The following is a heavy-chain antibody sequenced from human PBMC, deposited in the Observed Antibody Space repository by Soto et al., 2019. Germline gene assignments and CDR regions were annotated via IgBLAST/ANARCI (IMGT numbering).Heavy chain of an antibody. CDR3: AREGVENIVVVPAALANEKSGYYRVHYFDY. V-gene: IGHV4-34*01. Sequence: PSETLSLTCAVYGGSFSGYYWSWIRQPPGKGLEWIGEINHSGSTNYNPSLKSRVTISVDTSKNQFSLKLSSVTAADTAVYYCAREGVENIVVVPAALANEKSGYYRVHYFDYWGQGTLVTVSS. CDR1: GGSFSGYY. D-gene: IGHD2-2*01. J-gene: IGHJ4*02. CDR2: INHSGST.